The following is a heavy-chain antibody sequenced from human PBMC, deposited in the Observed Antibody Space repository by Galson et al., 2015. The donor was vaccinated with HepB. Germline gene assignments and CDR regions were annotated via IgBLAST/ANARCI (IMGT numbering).Heavy chain of an antibody. CDR1: GFTVSSNY. V-gene: IGHV3-66*01. D-gene: IGHD6-19*01. J-gene: IGHJ4*02. CDR3: ARDSGGHSGWYDY. CDR2: IYSGGST. Sequence: SLRLSCAASGFTVSSNYMSWVRQAPGKGLEWVSVIYSGGSTYYADSVKGRFTISRDNSKNTLYLQMNSLRAEDTAVYYCARDSGGHSGWYDYWGQGTLVTVSS.